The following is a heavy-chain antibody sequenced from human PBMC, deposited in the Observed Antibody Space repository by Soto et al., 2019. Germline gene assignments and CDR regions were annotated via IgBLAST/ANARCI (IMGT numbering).Heavy chain of an antibody. CDR2: IYYSGST. Sequence: TLSLTRTFSCGSISSGGYYWGWIRQHPGKGLEWIGYIYYSGSTYYNPSLKSRVTISVDTSKNQFSLKLSSVTAADTAVYYCARTPLLWGQGTLVTVSS. J-gene: IGHJ4*02. CDR1: CGSISSGGYY. V-gene: IGHV4-31*03. CDR3: ARTPLL. D-gene: IGHD1-26*01.